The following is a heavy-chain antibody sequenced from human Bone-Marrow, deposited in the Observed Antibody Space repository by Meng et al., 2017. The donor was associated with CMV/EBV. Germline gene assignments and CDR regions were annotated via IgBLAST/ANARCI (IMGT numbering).Heavy chain of an antibody. D-gene: IGHD3-3*01. J-gene: IGHJ6*02. V-gene: IGHV1-69*10. CDR3: ARDYRITIFGVNHRYYYYYGMDV. CDR2: IIPILGIA. Sequence: SVKVSCKASGGTFSSYAISWVRQAPGQGLEWMGGIIPILGIANYAQKFQGRVTITADKSTSTAYMELSSLRSEDTAVYYCARDYRITIFGVNHRYYYYYGMDVWGQGTTVTVSS. CDR1: GGTFSSYA.